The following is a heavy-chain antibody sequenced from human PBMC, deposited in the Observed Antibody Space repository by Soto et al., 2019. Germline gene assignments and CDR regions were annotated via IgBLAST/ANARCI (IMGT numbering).Heavy chain of an antibody. V-gene: IGHV3-23*01. Sequence: PGGSLRRPCAASGFTFSSVAMAGGRQARGKGLEWGASITDSGGSTDYADSVKGRFTISSDTSTIPLYLQMTTLRADDSAVFHCATLTSNPRYFDYWGQGTTVTVSS. CDR2: ITDSGGST. J-gene: IGHJ4*02. CDR1: GFTFSSVA. CDR3: ATLTSNPRYFDY.